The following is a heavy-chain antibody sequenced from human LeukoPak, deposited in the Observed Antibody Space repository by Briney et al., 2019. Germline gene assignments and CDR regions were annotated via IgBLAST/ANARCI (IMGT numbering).Heavy chain of an antibody. CDR3: AREYDSSGYPPSHNWFDP. J-gene: IGHJ5*02. D-gene: IGHD3-22*01. V-gene: IGHV3-33*08. CDR2: IWYDGSNK. CDR1: GFTFSSYG. Sequence: GGSLRLSCAASGFTFSSYGMHWVRQAPGKGLEWVAVIWYDGSNKYYADSVKGRFTISRDNSKNTLYLQMNSLRAEDTAVYYCAREYDSSGYPPSHNWFDPWGQGTLVTVSS.